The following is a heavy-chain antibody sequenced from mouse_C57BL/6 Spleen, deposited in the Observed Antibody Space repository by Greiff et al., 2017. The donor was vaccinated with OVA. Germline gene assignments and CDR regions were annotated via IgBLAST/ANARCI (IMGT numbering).Heavy chain of an antibody. CDR2: ISSGSSTI. D-gene: IGHD4-1*01. J-gene: IGHJ4*01. V-gene: IGHV5-17*01. CDR1: GFTFSDYG. Sequence: EVKLVESGGGLVKPGGSLKLSCAASGFTFSDYGMHWVRQAPEKGLEWVAYISSGSSTIYYADTVKGRFTISRDNAKNTLFLQMTSLRSEDTAMYYCARELVAMDYWGQGTSVTVSS. CDR3: ARELVAMDY.